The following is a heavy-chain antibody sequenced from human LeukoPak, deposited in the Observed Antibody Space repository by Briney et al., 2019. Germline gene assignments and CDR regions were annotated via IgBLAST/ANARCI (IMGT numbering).Heavy chain of an antibody. CDR1: GFPFSNYW. D-gene: IGHD6-13*01. J-gene: IGHJ4*02. CDR3: ARGYYSSSRFDS. Sequence: PGGSLRLSCAASGFPFSNYWMHWVRQAPGKGLVCFSRVNSDGSTTNYADSVKGRFTISRDNAENTLYMRMNSLRLEDTAVYYCARGYYSSSRFDSWGQGTLVTVSS. CDR2: VNSDGSTT. V-gene: IGHV3-74*01.